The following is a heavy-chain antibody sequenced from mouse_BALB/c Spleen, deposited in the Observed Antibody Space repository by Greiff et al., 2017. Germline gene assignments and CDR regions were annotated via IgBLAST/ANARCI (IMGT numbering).Heavy chain of an antibody. D-gene: IGHD1-2*01. V-gene: IGHV1-55*01. CDR1: GYNFTSYW. J-gene: IGHJ3*01. CDR3: AKSYYGYVFAY. CDR2: IYPGSGST. Sequence: QVQLQQPGAELVKPGTSVKLSCKASGYNFTSYWINWVKLRPGQGLEWIGDIYPGSGSTNYNEKFKSKATLTVDTSSSTAYMQLSSLASEDSALYNCAKSYYGYVFAYWGQGTLVTVSA.